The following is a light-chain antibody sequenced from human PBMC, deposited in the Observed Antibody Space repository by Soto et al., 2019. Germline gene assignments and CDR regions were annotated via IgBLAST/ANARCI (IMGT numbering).Light chain of an antibody. CDR3: QQYYGTPLT. CDR1: QSVLYTSTNKNY. J-gene: IGKJ4*01. V-gene: IGKV4-1*01. Sequence: DIVMTQSPDSLAVSLGERATINCKSSQSVLYTSTNKNYLAWYQQRPGQPPKLLIYWASTRESGVPDRFSGSGYGTDFTLTISSLQAEDVAVYYCQQYYGTPLTFGGGTKVEIK. CDR2: WAS.